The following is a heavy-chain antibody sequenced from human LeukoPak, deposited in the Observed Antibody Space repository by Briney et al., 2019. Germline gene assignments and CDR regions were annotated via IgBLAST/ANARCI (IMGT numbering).Heavy chain of an antibody. CDR2: IKPDSGAT. CDR3: ARPEYRYGYILDY. V-gene: IGHV1-2*02. CDR1: GYTFTGHY. Sequence: RASVKVSCKASGYTFTGHYIHWVRQAPGQGLEWMGWIKPDSGATNYAQKFQGRVTMTRDTSISTAHMELNRLTSDDTAVYYCARPEYRYGYILDYRGQGTLVTVSS. J-gene: IGHJ4*02. D-gene: IGHD5-18*01.